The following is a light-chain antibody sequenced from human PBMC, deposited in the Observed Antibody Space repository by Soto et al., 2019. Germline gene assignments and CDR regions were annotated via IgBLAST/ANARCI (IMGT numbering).Light chain of an antibody. CDR2: AAS. CDR3: QPANSLPLT. J-gene: IGKJ4*01. CDR1: QSIYKW. V-gene: IGKV1-12*01. Sequence: DIQMTQSPSSVSASLGDRVTLSCRASQSIYKWLVWYQQKPGKAPKLLIYAASSLQSGVPSRFSGSGYGTDCTLTISSLQPEDSATYYWQPANSLPLTFGGGTKVEI.